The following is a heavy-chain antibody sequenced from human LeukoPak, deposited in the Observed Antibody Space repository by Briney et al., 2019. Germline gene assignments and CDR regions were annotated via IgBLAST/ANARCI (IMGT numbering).Heavy chain of an antibody. Sequence: QSSETLSLTCTVSGGSISSSSYYWGWIRQPPGKGLEWIGSIYYSGSTYYNPSLKSRVTISVDTSKNQFSLKLSSVTAADTAVYYCASLRGSGWYYFDYWGQGTLVTVSS. D-gene: IGHD6-19*01. CDR2: IYYSGST. CDR3: ASLRGSGWYYFDY. J-gene: IGHJ4*02. V-gene: IGHV4-39*01. CDR1: GGSISSSSYY.